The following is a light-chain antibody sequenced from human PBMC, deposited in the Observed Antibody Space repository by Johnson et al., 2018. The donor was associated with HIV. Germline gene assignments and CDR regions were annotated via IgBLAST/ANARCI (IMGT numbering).Light chain of an antibody. CDR3: GTWDSSLSANV. CDR2: DNN. J-gene: IGLJ1*01. V-gene: IGLV1-51*01. CDR1: SSNIGNNY. Sequence: QSVLTQPPSVSAAPGQQVTISCSGSSSNIGNNYVSWYQQFPGTAPKLLIYDNNKRPSGIPDRFSGSKSGTSATLGITGLQTGDEADYYCGTWDSSLSANVFGTGTKVTVL.